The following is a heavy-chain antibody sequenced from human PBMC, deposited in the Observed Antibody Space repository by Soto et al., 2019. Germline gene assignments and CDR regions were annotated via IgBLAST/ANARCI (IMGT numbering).Heavy chain of an antibody. V-gene: IGHV1-69*13. Sequence: SVKVSCKASGGTFSSYAISWVRQAPGQGLEWMGGIIPIFGTANYAQKFQGRVTITADESTSTAYMELSSLRSEDTAVYYCAVRFQVITIFDPASYYYGMDVWGQGTTVTVSS. CDR1: GGTFSSYA. CDR2: IIPIFGTA. D-gene: IGHD3-3*01. CDR3: AVRFQVITIFDPASYYYGMDV. J-gene: IGHJ6*02.